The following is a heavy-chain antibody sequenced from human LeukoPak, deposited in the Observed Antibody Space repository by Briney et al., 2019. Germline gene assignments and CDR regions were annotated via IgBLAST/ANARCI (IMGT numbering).Heavy chain of an antibody. J-gene: IGHJ4*02. D-gene: IGHD5-24*01. CDR1: GFTFSRYA. Sequence: HPGGSLRLSCAASGFTFSRYAMNWVRQAPGKGLEWVSTISSSGDNTYYADSVKGRFTISRDNSENTLYLQMNSLRAEDMAVYYCARVSFDATIRGVDYWGQGTLVTVSS. V-gene: IGHV3-23*01. CDR2: ISSSGDNT. CDR3: ARVSFDATIRGVDY.